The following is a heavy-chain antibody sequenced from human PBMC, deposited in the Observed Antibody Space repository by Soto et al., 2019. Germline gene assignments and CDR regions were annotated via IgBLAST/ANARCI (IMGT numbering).Heavy chain of an antibody. V-gene: IGHV3-23*01. CDR2: ISGTGGAA. CDR1: GFTFGHSA. Sequence: GGSLRLSCAASGFTFGHSAMSWVRQAPGKGLEWVAAISGTGGAAYYADSVKGRFTISRDNSRNTLFLQMNSLRVDDAAIYHCAKPEEVVRGFDFWGLGTLVTVSS. J-gene: IGHJ4*02. D-gene: IGHD3-10*01. CDR3: AKPEEVVRGFDF.